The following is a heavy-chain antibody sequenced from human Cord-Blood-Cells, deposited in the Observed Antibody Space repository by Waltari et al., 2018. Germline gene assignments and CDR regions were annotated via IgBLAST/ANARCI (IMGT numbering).Heavy chain of an antibody. CDR2: IIPIFGTA. V-gene: IGHV1-69*06. CDR3: ARVAGLGILVKAFDY. Sequence: QVQLVQSGAEVKKPGSSVKVPCQASGGTFSRYATSWVRPAPGQGPGWVGGIIPIFGTANYAQKFQGRVTITADKSTSTAYMELSSLRSEDTAVYYCARVAGLGILVKAFDYWGQGTLVTVSS. CDR1: GGTFSRYA. J-gene: IGHJ4*02. D-gene: IGHD7-27*01.